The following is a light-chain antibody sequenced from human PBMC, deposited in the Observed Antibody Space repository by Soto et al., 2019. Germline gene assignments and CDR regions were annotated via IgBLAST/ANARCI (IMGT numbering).Light chain of an antibody. CDR1: QSISNW. Sequence: DIPMTQSPSTLSASVGDRVTITCRASQSISNWLAWYQQKPGKAPKVLIYDASSLESGVPSRFSGSGSGTEFTLTISSLQPDDFATYYCQQYDSYSYTFGQGTKLEIK. CDR3: QQYDSYSYT. CDR2: DAS. V-gene: IGKV1-5*01. J-gene: IGKJ2*01.